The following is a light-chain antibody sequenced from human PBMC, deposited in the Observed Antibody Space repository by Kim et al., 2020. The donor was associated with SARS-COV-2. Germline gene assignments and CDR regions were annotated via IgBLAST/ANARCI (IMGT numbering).Light chain of an antibody. CDR1: KLGDKY. J-gene: IGLJ1*01. Sequence: PRQTAGSTCSVYKLGDKYVSWYQQKPGQSPVVFIYQDNQRPSGIPERFSGSNSGNTATLTISGTQAMDEADYYCQAWDSSTHNYVFGAGTKVTVL. V-gene: IGLV3-1*01. CDR2: QDN. CDR3: QAWDSSTHNYV.